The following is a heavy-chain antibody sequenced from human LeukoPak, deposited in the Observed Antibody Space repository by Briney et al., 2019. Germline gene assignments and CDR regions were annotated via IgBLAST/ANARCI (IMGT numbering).Heavy chain of an antibody. CDR2: ISWNSGSI. D-gene: IGHD3-10*01. V-gene: IGHV3-9*03. CDR1: GFTFDDYA. J-gene: IGHJ4*02. CDR3: AKDTGFGEFEVFDY. Sequence: QPGRSLRLSCAASGFTFDDYAMHWVRQAPGKGLEWVSGISWNSGSIGYADSVKGRFTISRDNAKNSLYLQMNSLRAEDMALYYCAKDTGFGEFEVFDYWGPGTLVTVSS.